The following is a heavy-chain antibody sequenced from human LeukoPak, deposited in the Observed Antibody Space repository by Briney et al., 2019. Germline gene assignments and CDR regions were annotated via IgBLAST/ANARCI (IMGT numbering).Heavy chain of an antibody. D-gene: IGHD4-11*01. CDR1: KFTFSHFG. V-gene: IGHV3-33*06. Sequence: GRSLRLSCAASKFTFSHFGMHWVRQAPGKGLEWVAVIWNDGSNQYYAESVKGRFTVSRDNSQNMAYLQMNSLRPEDTAVYYCAKDAQRGFDYSNSLENWGQGTLVTVSS. J-gene: IGHJ4*02. CDR3: AKDAQRGFDYSNSLEN. CDR2: IWNDGSNQ.